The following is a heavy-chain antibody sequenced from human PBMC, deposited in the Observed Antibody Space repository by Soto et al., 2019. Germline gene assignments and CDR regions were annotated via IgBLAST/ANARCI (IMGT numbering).Heavy chain of an antibody. D-gene: IGHD3-3*01. V-gene: IGHV1-69*12. CDR2: SIPIFGTA. J-gene: IGHJ5*02. CDR3: ARQSTAGYPRWTIFGVVIIGGWFDA. CDR1: GGTFSSYA. Sequence: QVQLVQSGAEVKKPGSSVKVSCKASGGTFSSYAISWVRQAPGQGLEWMGGSIPIFGTANYAQKFQGRVTIPADEPASTAYMELSSVRSGATAVYSWARQSTAGYPRWTIFGVVIIGGWFDAWGQGTLVTVSS.